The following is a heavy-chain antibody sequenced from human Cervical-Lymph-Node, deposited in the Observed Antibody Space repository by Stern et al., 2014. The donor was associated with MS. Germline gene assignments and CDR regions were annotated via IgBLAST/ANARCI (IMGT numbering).Heavy chain of an antibody. V-gene: IGHV1-69*01. CDR3: ARAAYSTSSYNH. CDR1: GGTFNTNV. J-gene: IGHJ5*02. D-gene: IGHD6-6*01. CDR2: IIPIFGTA. Sequence: QVQLVESGAEVKKPGSSVKVSCKASGGTFNTNVISWVRQAPGQGLEWMGGIIPIFGTALYAQKFQGRVTITANESTRAVYMELSSLRSEDTAVYYCARAAYSTSSYNHWGQGTLVIVSS.